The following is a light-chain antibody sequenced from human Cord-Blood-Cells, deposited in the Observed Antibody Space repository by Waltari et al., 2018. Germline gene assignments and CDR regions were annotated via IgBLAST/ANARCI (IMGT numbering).Light chain of an antibody. CDR2: DVS. V-gene: IGLV2-14*03. CDR3: SSYTSSSTYV. CDR1: SSDVGGYNY. Sequence: QSALTQPASVSGSPGQSITISCTGTSSDVGGYNYVSWYQQHPGKAPKLMIYDVSTRASGFSYRFSGSKSGNTASLTISGLQAEDEADYDCSSYTSSSTYVFGTGTKVTVL. J-gene: IGLJ1*01.